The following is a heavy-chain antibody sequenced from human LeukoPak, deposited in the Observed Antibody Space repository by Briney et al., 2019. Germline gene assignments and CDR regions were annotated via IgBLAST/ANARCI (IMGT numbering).Heavy chain of an antibody. CDR3: ARHFHPAETTGGYFDL. Sequence: GGSLRLSCAASGFTFDDYGMSWVRQAPGKGLEWVSGINWNGGSTGYADSVKGRFTISRDNANNSLYLQMNSLRAEDTAMYYCARHFHPAETTGGYFDLWGRGTLVTVSA. D-gene: IGHD4-17*01. V-gene: IGHV3-20*04. CDR2: INWNGGST. J-gene: IGHJ2*01. CDR1: GFTFDDYG.